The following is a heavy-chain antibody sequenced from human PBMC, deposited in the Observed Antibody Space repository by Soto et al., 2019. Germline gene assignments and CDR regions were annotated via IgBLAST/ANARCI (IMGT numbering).Heavy chain of an antibody. CDR3: ARTPQPYCSGGSCLFDY. V-gene: IGHV3-21*01. D-gene: IGHD2-15*01. J-gene: IGHJ4*02. Sequence: GGALRLSCAASGFTCSRYSMNWVRQAPGKGLEWVSSISSSSSYIYYADSVKGRFTISRDNAKNSLYLQMNSLRAEDTAVYYCARTPQPYCSGGSCLFDYWGQGTLVTVSS. CDR1: GFTCSRYS. CDR2: ISSSSSYI.